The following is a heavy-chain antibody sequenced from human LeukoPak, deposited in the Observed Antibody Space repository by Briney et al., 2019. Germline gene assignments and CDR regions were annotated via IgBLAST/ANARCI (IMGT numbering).Heavy chain of an antibody. CDR2: ISAYNGNT. J-gene: IGHJ6*02. V-gene: IGHV1-18*01. CDR3: ARDHYYDSSGYYVLYYYGMDV. CDR1: GYTFTIYG. D-gene: IGHD3-22*01. Sequence: GASVKVSCKASGYTFTIYGISWVRQAPGQGLEWMGWISAYNGNTNYAQKLQGRVTMTTDTSTSTAYMELRSLRSDDTAVYYCARDHYYDSSGYYVLYYYGMDVWGQGTTVTVSS.